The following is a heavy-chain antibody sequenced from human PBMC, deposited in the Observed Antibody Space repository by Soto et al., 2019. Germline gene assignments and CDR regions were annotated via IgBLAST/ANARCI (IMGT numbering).Heavy chain of an antibody. V-gene: IGHV3-33*07. CDR1: GFTFITYG. CDR2: IVNDGSKK. Sequence: GGSLSLSCAASGFTFITYGMNWARQAPGKGLEWLAVIVNDGSKKYYAGSVGGRFTISRDNAKDTLYLQMNSLRAEDTGVYYCARVGPPDILTGYFLYYYGMDVWGQGTTVTVSS. J-gene: IGHJ6*02. CDR3: ARVGPPDILTGYFLYYYGMDV. D-gene: IGHD3-9*01.